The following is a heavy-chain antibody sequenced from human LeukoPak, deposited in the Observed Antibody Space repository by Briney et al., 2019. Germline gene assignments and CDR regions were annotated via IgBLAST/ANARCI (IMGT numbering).Heavy chain of an antibody. CDR1: GGSISGYH. J-gene: IGHJ5*02. CDR2: IYYSGSS. Sequence: PSETLSLTCNVSGGSISGYHWSWFRQPPGKGLEWLGYIYYSGSSNYNPSLKSRVTISADTSKNQFSLKLSSVTAADTAVYYCARDVGRLDYGDYPDSWFDPWGQGTLVTVSS. D-gene: IGHD4-17*01. CDR3: ARDVGRLDYGDYPDSWFDP. V-gene: IGHV4-59*01.